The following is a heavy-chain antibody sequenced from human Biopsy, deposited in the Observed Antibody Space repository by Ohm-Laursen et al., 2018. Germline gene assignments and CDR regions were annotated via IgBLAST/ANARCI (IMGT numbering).Heavy chain of an antibody. J-gene: IGHJ4*02. CDR3: ARSGSDSLNYYFDF. Sequence: QTLSLTCALSGDSVSSNRAAWNWIRQSPSRGLEWLGRTFYRAKWYTDFAVSVKSRITLTPDPSTNQFSLQLNSVTPDDTAVYYCARSGSDSLNYYFDFWGQGTLATVSS. V-gene: IGHV6-1*01. CDR1: GDSVSSNRAA. CDR2: TFYRAKWYT. D-gene: IGHD2-21*02.